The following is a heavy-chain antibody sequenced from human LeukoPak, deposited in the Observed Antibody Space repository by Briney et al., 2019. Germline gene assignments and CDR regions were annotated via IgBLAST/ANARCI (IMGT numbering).Heavy chain of an antibody. Sequence: PGGSLRLSCAASGFTFSSYTMNWVRQAPGKGLEWVSYISSSTSTIYYADSVKGRFTIFRDNAKSSLYLQMNSLRDEDTAVYYCARDPDNSYYYDSSGYYGFDYWGQGTLVTVSS. CDR1: GFTFSSYT. CDR2: ISSSTSTI. CDR3: ARDPDNSYYYDSSGYYGFDY. J-gene: IGHJ4*02. D-gene: IGHD3-22*01. V-gene: IGHV3-48*02.